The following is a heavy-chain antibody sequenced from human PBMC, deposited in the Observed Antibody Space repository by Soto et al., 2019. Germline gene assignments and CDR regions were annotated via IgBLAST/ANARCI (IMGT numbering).Heavy chain of an antibody. V-gene: IGHV3-23*01. D-gene: IGHD5-12*01. CDR3: AKEIAVAVATPPEY. CDR1: GFIYSIYA. CDR2: LSGSGGEA. J-gene: IGHJ4*02. Sequence: EVQLLESGGGLVQPGGSLRLSCTASGFIYSIYAMAWVRQAPGKGLEWVAALSGSGGEAYYADSVKGRFTISRDNSKNTVYLHMTTLRADDTAVYYCAKEIAVAVATPPEYWGQGALVTVSS.